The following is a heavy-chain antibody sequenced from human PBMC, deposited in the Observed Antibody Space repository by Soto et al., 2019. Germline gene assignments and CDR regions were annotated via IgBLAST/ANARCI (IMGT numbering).Heavy chain of an antibody. D-gene: IGHD6-19*01. CDR2: IIPLFGTT. J-gene: IGHJ4*02. CDR3: ARGGELAGWMPFDS. CDR1: GGTFNTYG. V-gene: IGHV1-69*01. Sequence: QVHLVQSGAEVKKPGSSVKVSCRASGGTFNTYGFNWVRQAPGQGLEWMGGIIPLFGTTTYAQNFQGRVTITAEQSTTTAYMEMSGLTSGDTAVYFCARGGELAGWMPFDSWGQGPLVTVS.